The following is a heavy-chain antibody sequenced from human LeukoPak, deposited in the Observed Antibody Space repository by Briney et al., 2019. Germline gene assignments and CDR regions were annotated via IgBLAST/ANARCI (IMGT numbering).Heavy chain of an antibody. V-gene: IGHV4-39*07. Sequence: PSETLSLTCTVSGGSISSSSYYWGWIRQPPGKGLEWIGSIYYSGSTYYNPSLKSRVTISVDTSKNQFSLRLTSVTAADTAVYYCARDFGAGSYRYGMDVWGQGTTVTVSS. CDR1: GGSISSSSYY. J-gene: IGHJ6*02. CDR3: ARDFGAGSYRYGMDV. CDR2: IYYSGST. D-gene: IGHD3-10*01.